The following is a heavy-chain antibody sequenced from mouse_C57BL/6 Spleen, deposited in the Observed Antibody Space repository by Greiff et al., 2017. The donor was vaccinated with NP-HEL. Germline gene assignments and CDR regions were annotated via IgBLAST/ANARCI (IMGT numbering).Heavy chain of an antibody. CDR2: IYPSDSET. CDR3: ARRGYSNYDYYAMDY. Sequence: QVQLQQPGAELVRPGSSVKLSCEASGYTFTSYWMDWVKQRPGQGLEWIGNIYPSDSETHYNQKFKDKATLTVDKSSSTAYMQLSSLTSEDSAVYYCARRGYSNYDYYAMDYWGQGTSVTVSS. V-gene: IGHV1-61*01. D-gene: IGHD2-5*01. CDR1: GYTFTSYW. J-gene: IGHJ4*01.